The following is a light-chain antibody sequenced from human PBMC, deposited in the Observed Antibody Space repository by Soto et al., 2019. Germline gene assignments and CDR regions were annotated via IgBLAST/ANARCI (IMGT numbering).Light chain of an antibody. CDR3: QQYGSSPVT. CDR1: QSVSSSS. CDR2: GAS. V-gene: IGKV3-20*01. J-gene: IGKJ3*01. Sequence: EIGLTKSPGTLSLSPGERATLSSRASQSVSSSSLAWYQQKPGQAPRLLIYGASSRATGIPDRFSGSGSGTDFTLTISRLEPEDFAVYYCQQYGSSPVTFGPGTKVDIK.